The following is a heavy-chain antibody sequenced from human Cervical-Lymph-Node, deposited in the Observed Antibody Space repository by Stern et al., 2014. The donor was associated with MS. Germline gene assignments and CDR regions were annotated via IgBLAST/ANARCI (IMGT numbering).Heavy chain of an antibody. CDR3: ARGGGDWNAFAI. V-gene: IGHV3-53*01. Sequence: EVQLVESGGGLIQPGGSLRLSCAASGFTVTNNYMSWVRQAPGRGLEWVSVIYSDGRTNYADSVKGRFTISRDTSKNTVFLQMNGLRAEDTAVYYCARGGGDWNAFAIRGQGTTITVSS. CDR1: GFTVTNNY. CDR2: IYSDGRT. D-gene: IGHD2-21*02. J-gene: IGHJ3*02.